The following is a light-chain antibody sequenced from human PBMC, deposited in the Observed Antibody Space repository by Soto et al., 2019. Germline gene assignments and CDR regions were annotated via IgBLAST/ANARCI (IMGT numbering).Light chain of an antibody. J-gene: IGLJ1*01. CDR2: DVI. Sequence: QSALTQPASVSDSPGQSITISCIGTSSDIGAFNHVSWHQQHPGKAPKLIIYDVINRPSGVSNRFSGSKTGNTASLIISGLQAEDEADYYCSSYTSSSPYVFGSGTKLTVL. CDR3: SSYTSSSPYV. V-gene: IGLV2-14*03. CDR1: SSDIGAFNH.